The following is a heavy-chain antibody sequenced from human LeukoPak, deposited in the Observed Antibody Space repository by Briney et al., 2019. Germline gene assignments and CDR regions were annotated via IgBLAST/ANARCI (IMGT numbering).Heavy chain of an antibody. CDR1: GGSISSYY. CDR2: VYQTGST. D-gene: IGHD2/OR15-2a*01. CDR3: ARGVVTQRYWYFDL. V-gene: IGHV4-59*08. Sequence: SETLSLTCTVSGGSISSYYWGWIRQPPGKELEWIGIVYQTGSTDSPSSLRSRLDISVDTSKTQFSLSLNSVTAADTAIYFCARGVVTQRYWYFDLWGRGLLVTVSS. J-gene: IGHJ2*01.